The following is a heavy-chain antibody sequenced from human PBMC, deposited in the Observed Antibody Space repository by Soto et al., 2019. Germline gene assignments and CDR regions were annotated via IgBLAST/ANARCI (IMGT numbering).Heavy chain of an antibody. CDR3: ARSEGYYYYYYGMDV. V-gene: IGHV1-2*04. CDR1: GYTFTGYY. J-gene: IGHJ6*02. Sequence: GASVKVSCKASGYTFTGYYMHWVRQAPGQGLEWMGWINPNSGGTNYAQKFQGWVTMTRDTSLSTAYMELSRLRSDDTAVYYCARSEGYYYYYYGMDVWGQGPTVTVS. CDR2: INPNSGGT.